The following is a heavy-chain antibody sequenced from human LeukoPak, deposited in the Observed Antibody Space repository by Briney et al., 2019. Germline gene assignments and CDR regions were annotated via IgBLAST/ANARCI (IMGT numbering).Heavy chain of an antibody. CDR3: ARARVVTASYYFDY. J-gene: IGHJ4*02. Sequence: SQTLSLTCAVSGGSISSGGYYWSWIRQPPGKGLEWIGYIYHSGSTYYNPSLKSRVTISVDRSKNQFSLKLSSVTAADTAVYYCARARVVTASYYFDYWGQGTLVTVSS. CDR2: IYHSGST. CDR1: GGSISSGGYY. D-gene: IGHD4-23*01. V-gene: IGHV4-30-2*01.